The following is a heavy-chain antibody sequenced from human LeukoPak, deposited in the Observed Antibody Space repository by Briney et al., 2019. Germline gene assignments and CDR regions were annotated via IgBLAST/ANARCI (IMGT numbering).Heavy chain of an antibody. V-gene: IGHV3-30*04. CDR2: ISYDGDNK. CDR1: GFTFSSYA. Sequence: GGSLRLSCAASGFTFSSYAMHWVRQAPGKGLEWVAVISYDGDNKYYADSVKGRFTISRDNSKNTLYLQMNSLRAEDTAVYYCARRSGIAVAGAFDYWGQGTLVTVSS. CDR3: ARRSGIAVAGAFDY. D-gene: IGHD6-19*01. J-gene: IGHJ4*02.